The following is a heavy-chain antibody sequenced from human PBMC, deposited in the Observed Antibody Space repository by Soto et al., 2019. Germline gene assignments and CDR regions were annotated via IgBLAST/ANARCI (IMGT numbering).Heavy chain of an antibody. J-gene: IGHJ6*03. Sequence: EVQLVESGGTLVQPGGSLRLSCAASGFTFRMYWMSWVRQAPGKGLEWVANINEEGSEKYYADSVKGRFTISRDNAENSLFLHMNTVGAGDTAVYYCARASTSDTVVVVTSYFDYYMDVWGKGTTVTVSS. CDR3: ARASTSDTVVVVTSYFDYYMDV. D-gene: IGHD2-15*01. V-gene: IGHV3-7*01. CDR1: GFTFRMYW. CDR2: INEEGSEK.